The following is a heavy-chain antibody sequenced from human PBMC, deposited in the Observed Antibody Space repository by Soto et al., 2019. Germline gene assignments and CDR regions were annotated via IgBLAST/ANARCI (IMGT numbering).Heavy chain of an antibody. CDR2: LYTGGST. Sequence: EVQLVESGGGLIQPGGSLRLSCAASGFTVSSNFMSWVRQAPGKGLEWVSLLYTGGSTDYTASVKGRFTISRDNSKNMVYLQMNSLRAEDTAVYRCARDPDGSGPKFWGQGTMVIVSS. CDR3: ARDPDGSGPKF. D-gene: IGHD3-10*01. J-gene: IGHJ3*01. CDR1: GFTVSSNF. V-gene: IGHV3-53*01.